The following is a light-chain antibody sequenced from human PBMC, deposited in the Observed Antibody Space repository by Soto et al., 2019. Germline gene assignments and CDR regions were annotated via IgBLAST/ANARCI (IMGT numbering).Light chain of an antibody. CDR3: CSYAGSSTLGV. Sequence: QSALTQPASVSGSPGQSITISCTGTRSDVGSYNLVSWYQQHTGKAPKLMIYEGTKRPSGVSNRFSGSKSGNTASLTISGLQAEDESDYYCCSYAGSSTLGVFGGGTKVTVL. V-gene: IGLV2-23*01. CDR1: RSDVGSYNL. J-gene: IGLJ2*01. CDR2: EGT.